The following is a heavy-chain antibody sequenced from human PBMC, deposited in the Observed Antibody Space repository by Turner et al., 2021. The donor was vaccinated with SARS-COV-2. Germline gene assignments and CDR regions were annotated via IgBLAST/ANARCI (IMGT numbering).Heavy chain of an antibody. CDR2: ISNSSSTI. CDR1: GFTFSSYS. Sequence: EVQLVESGGGLVQPGGSLRLSCAASGFTFSSYSMNWVRQAPGKGLEWVSYISNSSSTIYYADSVKGRFTISRDNAKNSLYLQMNSLRAEDTAVYYCARDLGSIAVANWGQGTLVTVSS. CDR3: ARDLGSIAVAN. D-gene: IGHD6-19*01. J-gene: IGHJ4*02. V-gene: IGHV3-48*01.